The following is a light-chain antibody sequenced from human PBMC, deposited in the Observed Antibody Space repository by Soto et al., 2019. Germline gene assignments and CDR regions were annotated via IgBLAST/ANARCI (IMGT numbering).Light chain of an antibody. CDR3: SSYTSSSTVV. CDR1: SSDIGGYDF. J-gene: IGLJ2*01. V-gene: IGLV2-14*01. Sequence: QSVLTQPASVSGSPGQSITISCTGTSSDIGGYDFVSWYQQHPAKAPRLIISEVTNRPSGVSNRFSGSKSGNTASLTISGLQVEDEADYFCSSYTSSSTVVFGGGTKLTVL. CDR2: EVT.